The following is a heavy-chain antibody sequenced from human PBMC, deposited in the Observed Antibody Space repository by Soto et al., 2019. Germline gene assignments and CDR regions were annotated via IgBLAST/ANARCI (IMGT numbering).Heavy chain of an antibody. V-gene: IGHV3-30-3*01. CDR1: GFTFSSYA. J-gene: IGHJ4*02. Sequence: PGGSLRLSCAASGFTFSSYAMSWVRQAPGKGLKWVAVISYDGSNKYYADSVKGRFTISRDNSKNTLYLQMNSLRAEDTAVYYCARGTSSLTRFDYWGQG. CDR2: ISYDGSNK. CDR3: ARGTSSLTRFDY. D-gene: IGHD2-2*01.